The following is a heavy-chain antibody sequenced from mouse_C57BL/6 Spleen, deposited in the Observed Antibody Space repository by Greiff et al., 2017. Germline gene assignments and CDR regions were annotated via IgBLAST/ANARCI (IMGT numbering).Heavy chain of an antibody. CDR2: IDPSSGYT. CDR1: GYTFTSYW. Sequence: QVQLKESGAELAKPGASVKLSCKASGYTFTSYWMHWVKQRPGQGLEWIGYIDPSSGYTKYNQKFKDKATLTADKSSSTAYMQLSSLTYEDSAVYDCARWELLAYWGQGTTLTVSS. J-gene: IGHJ2*01. D-gene: IGHD2-1*01. CDR3: ARWELLAY. V-gene: IGHV1-7*01.